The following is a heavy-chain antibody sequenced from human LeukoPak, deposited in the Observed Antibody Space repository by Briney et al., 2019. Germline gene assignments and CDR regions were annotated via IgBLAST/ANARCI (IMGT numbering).Heavy chain of an antibody. J-gene: IGHJ4*02. CDR1: EFTFSSYW. V-gene: IGHV3-74*01. CDR2: IKSDGSST. D-gene: IGHD5-18*01. CDR3: ARDGYSFGHDFDY. Sequence: GGSLRLSCACSEFTFSSYWMHWVRHTPGKGLVWVSRIKSDGSSTSYADSVKGRFTISRDNAKNTLYLQMNSLRAEDTAVYYCARDGYSFGHDFDYWGQGTLVTVSS.